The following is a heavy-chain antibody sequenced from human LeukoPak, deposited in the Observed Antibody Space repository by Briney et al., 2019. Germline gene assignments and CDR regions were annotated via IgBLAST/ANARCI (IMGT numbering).Heavy chain of an antibody. Sequence: NHGESLKISCKGSGYSFTSYWISWVRQMPGKGLEWMGRIDPSDSYTNYSPSFQGHVTISADKSISTAYLQWSSLKDSDTAMYYCARGDWLNAFDIWGQGTMVTVSS. D-gene: IGHD2-21*02. CDR1: GYSFTSYW. CDR3: ARGDWLNAFDI. J-gene: IGHJ3*02. V-gene: IGHV5-10-1*01. CDR2: IDPSDSYT.